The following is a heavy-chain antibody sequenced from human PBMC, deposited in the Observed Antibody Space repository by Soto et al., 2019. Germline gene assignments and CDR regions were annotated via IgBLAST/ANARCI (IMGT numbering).Heavy chain of an antibody. V-gene: IGHV1-3*04. CDR2: INTGNGNT. D-gene: IGHD3-16*01. Sequence: GASVKVSCKASEYTFNNYAIHWVRQAPGQRLEWMGWINTGNGNTEYSQRFQGRVTITRDTSATTAHMELSSLTSEDTAVYYCAVNPAYPYWGQRTPVTVSS. CDR3: AVNPAYPY. CDR1: EYTFNNYA. J-gene: IGHJ4*02.